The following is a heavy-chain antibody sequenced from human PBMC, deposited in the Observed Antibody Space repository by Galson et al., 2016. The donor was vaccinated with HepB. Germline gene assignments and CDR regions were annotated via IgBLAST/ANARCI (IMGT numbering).Heavy chain of an antibody. D-gene: IGHD4-17*01. CDR1: GFTFSNYG. V-gene: IGHV3-33*01. Sequence: SLRLSCAASGFTFSNYGFPWARHTPAKGLEWVALIYSDGSKTYYGNSVKGRFTISRDNSKHTVTLKMKSLRAEDTAVDYCARAHYGVLPLDYWGQGTLVTVSA. J-gene: IGHJ4*02. CDR2: IYSDGSKT. CDR3: ARAHYGVLPLDY.